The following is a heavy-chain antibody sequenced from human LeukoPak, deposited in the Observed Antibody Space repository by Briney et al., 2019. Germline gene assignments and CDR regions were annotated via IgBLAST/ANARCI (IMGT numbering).Heavy chain of an antibody. CDR2: IRYDGSNK. CDR3: AKDRTYYDFWSGPDY. CDR1: GFTFSSYW. Sequence: GGSLRLSCAASGFTFSSYWMHWVRQAPGKGLEWVAFIRYDGSNKYYADSVKGRFTISRDNSKNTLYLQMNSLRAEDTAVYYCAKDRTYYDFWSGPDYWGQGTLVTVSS. V-gene: IGHV3-30*02. J-gene: IGHJ4*02. D-gene: IGHD3-3*01.